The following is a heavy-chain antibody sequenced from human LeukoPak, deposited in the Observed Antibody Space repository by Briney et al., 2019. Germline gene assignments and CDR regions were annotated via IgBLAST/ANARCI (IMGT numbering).Heavy chain of an antibody. CDR1: GGSFSAYY. Sequence: SETLSLTCAVYGGSFSAYYWSWIRQPPGKGLEWIGEINHSGSTNYNPSLKSRVTISVDTSKNQFSLELNSVTAADTAVYYCASLRGVEPAGVEPFDYWGQGTLVTVSS. CDR2: INHSGST. CDR3: ASLRGVEPAGVEPFDY. V-gene: IGHV4-34*01. D-gene: IGHD2-2*01. J-gene: IGHJ4*02.